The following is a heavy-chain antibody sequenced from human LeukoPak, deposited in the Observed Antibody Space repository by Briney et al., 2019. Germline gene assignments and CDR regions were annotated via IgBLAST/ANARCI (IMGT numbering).Heavy chain of an antibody. Sequence: ASVKVSCKASGYTFTGYYMHWVRQAPGQGLEWMGWINPNSGGTNYAQKFQGRVTMTRDTSISTACMELSRLRSDDTAVYYCARSGGYSYGVDYWGQGTLVTVSS. CDR1: GYTFTGYY. CDR2: INPNSGGT. D-gene: IGHD5-18*01. J-gene: IGHJ4*02. V-gene: IGHV1-2*02. CDR3: ARSGGYSYGVDY.